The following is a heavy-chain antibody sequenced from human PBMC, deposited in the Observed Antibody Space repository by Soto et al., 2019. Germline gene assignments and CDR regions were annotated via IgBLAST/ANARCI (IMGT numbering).Heavy chain of an antibody. CDR1: GYAFTTYG. D-gene: IGHD1-1*01. Sequence: QVHLVQSGAEVKKPGASVKVSCKGSGYAFTTYGITWVRQAPGQGLEWMGWISAHNGNTNYAQKLQGRVTVTRDTSTSTAYMERRRLSSDDTAVYSCARGRYGDYWGQGALVTVSS. J-gene: IGHJ4*02. CDR3: ARGRYGDY. V-gene: IGHV1-18*01. CDR2: ISAHNGNT.